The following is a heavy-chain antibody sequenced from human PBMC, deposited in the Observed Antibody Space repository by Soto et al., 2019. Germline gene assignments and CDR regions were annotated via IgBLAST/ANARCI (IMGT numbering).Heavy chain of an antibody. V-gene: IGHV3-23*01. D-gene: IGHD2-21*02. CDR1: GFTFSSYA. CDR3: AKDLARMEGYWGGDCSPTYYYGMDV. CDR2: ISGSGGST. Sequence: GGSLRLSCAASGFTFSSYAMSWVRQAPGKGLEWVSAISGSGGSTYYADSVKGRFTISRDNSKNTLYLQMNSVRAEDTAVYYCAKDLARMEGYWGGDCSPTYYYGMDVWGQGTTVTVSS. J-gene: IGHJ6*02.